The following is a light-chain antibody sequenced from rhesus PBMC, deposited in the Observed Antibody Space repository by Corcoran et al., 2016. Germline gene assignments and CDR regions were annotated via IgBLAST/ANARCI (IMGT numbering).Light chain of an antibody. CDR1: QDIYKE. J-gene: IGKJ2*01. CDR3: LQDYTTPYR. Sequence: DIQMTQSPSSLSASVGDRLTVTCRASQDIYKELSWYQQRPGTAPTLLIFAASTLQPGVSARFSGSGSVTDFTLTISSMQPEDVATYYCLQDYTTPYRFGQGSKLEIK. CDR2: AAS. V-gene: IGKV1-94*01.